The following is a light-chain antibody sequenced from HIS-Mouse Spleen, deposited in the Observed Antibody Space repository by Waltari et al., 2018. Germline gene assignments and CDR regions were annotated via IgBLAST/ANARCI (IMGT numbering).Light chain of an antibody. Sequence: DIQMTQSPSTLSASVGDRVTITCRASQSISSWLAWYQQKPGKAHKLLIYKASSLESGVPSRFSGSGSGTEFTLTISSLQPEDFATYYCQQYNSYLTFGGGTKVEIK. CDR3: QQYNSYLT. CDR1: QSISSW. V-gene: IGKV1-5*03. CDR2: KAS. J-gene: IGKJ4*01.